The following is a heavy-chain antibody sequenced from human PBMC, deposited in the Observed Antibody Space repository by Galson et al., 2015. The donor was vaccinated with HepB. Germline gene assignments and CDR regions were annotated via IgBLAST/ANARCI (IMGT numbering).Heavy chain of an antibody. D-gene: IGHD2-2*01. CDR1: GYTFTSYG. J-gene: IGHJ2*01. CDR2: ISAYNGNT. V-gene: IGHV1-18*01. CDR3: ARGAAAIPDLHWYFDL. Sequence: SGYTFTSYGISWVRQAPGQGLEWMGWISAYNGNTNYAQKLQGRVTMTTDTSTSTAYMELRSLRSDDTAVYYCARGAAAIPDLHWYFDLWGRGTLVTVSS.